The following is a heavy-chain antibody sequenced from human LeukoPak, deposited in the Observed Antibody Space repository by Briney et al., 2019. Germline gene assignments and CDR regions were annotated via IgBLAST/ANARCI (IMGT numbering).Heavy chain of an antibody. CDR3: ARGEYHYGMDV. V-gene: IGHV4-39*01. CDR1: GVSIGSSRYY. Sequence: SETLSLTCTVSGVSIGSSRYYWGWVPPTPGKGLEWFGSIYYSGSTSYNPSLQSRATISVDTSKNQYSLRLTSMTAADTAVYYCARGEYHYGMDVWGQGTTVTVAS. D-gene: IGHD3-10*01. CDR2: IYYSGST. J-gene: IGHJ6*02.